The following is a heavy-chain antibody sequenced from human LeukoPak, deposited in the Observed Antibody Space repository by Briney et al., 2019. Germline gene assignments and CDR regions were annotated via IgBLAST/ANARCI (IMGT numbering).Heavy chain of an antibody. CDR1: GFTFDDYA. D-gene: IGHD5-18*01. V-gene: IGHV3-9*01. CDR3: TRVPRGYSYAYGDYFDY. Sequence: GRSLRLSCAASGFTFDDYAMHWVRQAPGKGLEWVSGISWNSGGIGYADTVKGRFTISRDSATNSLYLQMNSLRAEDTALYYCTRVPRGYSYAYGDYFDYWGQGTLVTVSS. J-gene: IGHJ4*02. CDR2: ISWNSGGI.